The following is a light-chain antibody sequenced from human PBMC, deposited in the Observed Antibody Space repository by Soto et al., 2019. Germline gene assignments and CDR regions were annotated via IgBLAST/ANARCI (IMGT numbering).Light chain of an antibody. J-gene: IGKJ4*01. CDR2: TTS. CDR3: QQSYSTPLT. Sequence: DIQITQSPSSLSASVGDRVTITCRASQTISTFLNWYQQKPGEAPKLLIYTTSSLQSGVPSRFSGSGSGTEFTLIISSLQPEDFATFYCQQSYSTPLTFGGGTKVEIK. CDR1: QTISTF. V-gene: IGKV1-39*01.